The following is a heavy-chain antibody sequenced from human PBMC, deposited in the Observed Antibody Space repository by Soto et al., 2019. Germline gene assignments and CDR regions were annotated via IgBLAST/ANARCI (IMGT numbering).Heavy chain of an antibody. CDR3: ATRSGYTYGYVTTDY. CDR1: GGTFSSYA. CDR2: IIPMFGTA. J-gene: IGHJ4*02. Sequence: SVKVSCKASGGTFSSYAISWVRQAPGQGLEWMGGIIPMFGTANYAQKFQGRVTITADESTSTAYMELSSLRSEDTAVYYCATRSGYTYGYVTTDYWGQGTMVTVSS. V-gene: IGHV1-69*13. D-gene: IGHD5-18*01.